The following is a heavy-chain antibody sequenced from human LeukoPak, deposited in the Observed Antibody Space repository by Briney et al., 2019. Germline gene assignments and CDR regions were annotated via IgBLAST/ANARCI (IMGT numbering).Heavy chain of an antibody. Sequence: PGGSLRLSCAASGFTFSSYAMSCVRQAPGKGLERVSAISGSGGGTYYADSVKGRFTISRDNSKNTLYLQMNSLRAEDTALYYCAKDLFPVDTAMDLYYFDYWGQGTLVTVSS. V-gene: IGHV3-23*01. CDR2: ISGSGGGT. CDR1: GFTFSSYA. D-gene: IGHD5-18*01. CDR3: AKDLFPVDTAMDLYYFDY. J-gene: IGHJ4*02.